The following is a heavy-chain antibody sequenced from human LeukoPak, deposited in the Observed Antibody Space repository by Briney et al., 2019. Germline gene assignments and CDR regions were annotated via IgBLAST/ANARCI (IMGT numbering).Heavy chain of an antibody. V-gene: IGHV4-39*07. D-gene: IGHD1-26*01. Sequence: SETLSLTCSVSGGSISSSAYYWGWIRQPPGQGLEWIGSIYYSGNTYYNPSLKSPVTISIDTSKNQFSLRLISVTAADTAVYYCARSGPTRVKNYFQHWGQGTLVTVSS. CDR3: ARSGPTRVKNYFQH. CDR2: IYYSGNT. J-gene: IGHJ1*01. CDR1: GGSISSSAYY.